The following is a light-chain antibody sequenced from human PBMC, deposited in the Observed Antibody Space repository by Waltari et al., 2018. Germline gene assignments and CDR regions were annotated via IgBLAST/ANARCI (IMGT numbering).Light chain of an antibody. V-gene: IGKV1-39*01. CDR3: QQTYTSPPFT. Sequence: DIQMTQSPSSLSASVGDRVTITCRASQSINSYLNWYQKKQGTAPKLLIYAASSLQSGVPSRFSGSGSATDFTLTISTLQPEDFATYYCQQTYTSPPFTFGQGTNLEIK. CDR2: AAS. J-gene: IGKJ2*01. CDR1: QSINSY.